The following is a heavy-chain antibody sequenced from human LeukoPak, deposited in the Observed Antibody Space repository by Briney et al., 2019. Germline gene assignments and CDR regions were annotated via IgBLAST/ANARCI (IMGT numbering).Heavy chain of an antibody. CDR3: ARAFSSPTSYLQARFDP. D-gene: IGHD6-13*01. Sequence: SGGSLRLSCAASGFTFDDYAMHWVRQAPGKGLEWVSGISWNSGSIGYTDSVKGRFTISRDNAKNSLYLQMNNLRAEDTALYYCARAFSSPTSYLQARFDPWGQGTLVTVSS. J-gene: IGHJ5*02. CDR1: GFTFDDYA. V-gene: IGHV3-9*01. CDR2: ISWNSGSI.